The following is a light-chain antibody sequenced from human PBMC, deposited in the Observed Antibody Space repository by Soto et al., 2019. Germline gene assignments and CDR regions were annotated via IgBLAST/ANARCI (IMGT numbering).Light chain of an antibody. CDR3: QQRSNWPRFT. CDR1: QSVSNY. J-gene: IGKJ2*01. V-gene: IGKV3-11*01. Sequence: EIVLTQSPATLSLSPGERATLSCRASQSVSNYLAWYQQRPGQAPRLLIYDASNRVTGIPARFSGSGSGTDFTLTISSLEPEDFAVYYCQQRSNWPRFTFGQGTKVDIK. CDR2: DAS.